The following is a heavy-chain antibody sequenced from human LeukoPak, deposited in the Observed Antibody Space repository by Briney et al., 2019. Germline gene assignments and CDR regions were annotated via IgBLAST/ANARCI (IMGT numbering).Heavy chain of an antibody. V-gene: IGHV4-61*02. CDR3: ARQGMSGDAFDI. CDR1: GGSISSGTYY. CDR2: IYSSGST. J-gene: IGHJ3*02. Sequence: SQTLSLTCTVSGGSISSGTYYWTWIRQPAGKGLEWIGRIYSSGSTSYNPSLDSRVRISIDTSKNQFSLKLTSATAADTAVYYCARQGMSGDAFDIWGQGTMLIVSS. D-gene: IGHD6-25*01.